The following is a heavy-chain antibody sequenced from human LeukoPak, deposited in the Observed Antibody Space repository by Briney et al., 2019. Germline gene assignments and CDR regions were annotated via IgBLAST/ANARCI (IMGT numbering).Heavy chain of an antibody. D-gene: IGHD6-13*01. Sequence: GGSRRLSCTASGFIFSNYWMTWVRQAPGKGLEWVANIKENGSERYYAHSVKGRFTIPRGNARKSLYLQMNSLRPEDTAVYYCARVPNSSSWPKAAYFYYYGMDVWGRGTTVTVSS. CDR3: ARVPNSSSWPKAAYFYYYGMDV. CDR1: GFIFSNYW. V-gene: IGHV3-7*01. J-gene: IGHJ6*02. CDR2: IKENGSER.